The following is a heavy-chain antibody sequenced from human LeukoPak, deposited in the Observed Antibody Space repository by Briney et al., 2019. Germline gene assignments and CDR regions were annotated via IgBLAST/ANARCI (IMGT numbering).Heavy chain of an antibody. V-gene: IGHV3-23*01. CDR3: AKRGYYDSSGLRAPFGS. D-gene: IGHD3-22*01. CDR2: INGPGVNT. Sequence: HPGGSLRLSCAASGFIFSDYAMSWVRQAPGRGLEWVSAINGPGVNTYYADSVKGRFSISRDNSKNTLSLEMSSLRAEDTAVYYCAKRGYYDSSGLRAPFGSWGQGTLVTVSS. J-gene: IGHJ4*02. CDR1: GFIFSDYA.